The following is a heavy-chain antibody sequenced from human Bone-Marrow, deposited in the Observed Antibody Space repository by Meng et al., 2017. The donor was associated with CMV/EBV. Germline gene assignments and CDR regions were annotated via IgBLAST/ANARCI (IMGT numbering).Heavy chain of an antibody. J-gene: IGHJ2*01. CDR2: IYSGGST. CDR3: ARPVGTTELNWDFDL. Sequence: ASGITVSSNNMNWVRQAPGKGLEWVSVIYSGGSTFYADSVKGRFTISRDNSRNTLYLQMSSLRAEDTAVYYCARPVGTTELNWDFDLWGRGTLVTVSS. D-gene: IGHD4-17*01. V-gene: IGHV3-66*01. CDR1: GITVSSNN.